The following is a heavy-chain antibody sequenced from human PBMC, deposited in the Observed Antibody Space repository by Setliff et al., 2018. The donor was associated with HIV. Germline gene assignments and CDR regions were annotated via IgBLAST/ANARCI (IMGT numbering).Heavy chain of an antibody. J-gene: IGHJ5*02. CDR2: FRHSGNT. Sequence: LTCAVYGGSFSGYYWTWIRQPPGKGLEWIGEFRHSGNTNINPSLKSRVTISGDTTKNQISLKLTSVTAADTAVYYCARGGRSTVTQWAWFDPWGQGTLVTVSS. CDR3: ARGGRSTVTQWAWFDP. CDR1: GGSFSGYY. D-gene: IGHD4-17*01. V-gene: IGHV4-34*01.